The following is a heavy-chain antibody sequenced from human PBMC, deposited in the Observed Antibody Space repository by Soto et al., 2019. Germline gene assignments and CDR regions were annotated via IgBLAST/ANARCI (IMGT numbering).Heavy chain of an antibody. CDR2: IRNKANSYST. Sequence: EVQLVESGGGLVQPGGSLRLSCAASGFTFSDHYVDWVRQAPGKGLEWVARIRNKANSYSTEYAASAKGRFTISRDDSKDLVYIKMSSLKTEHTVLFLCARLRVRSYDLKYFDYWGHSTLVPVPS. CDR1: GFTFSDHY. J-gene: IGHJ4*01. V-gene: IGHV3-72*01. CDR3: ARLRVRSYDLKYFDY. D-gene: IGHD5-12*01.